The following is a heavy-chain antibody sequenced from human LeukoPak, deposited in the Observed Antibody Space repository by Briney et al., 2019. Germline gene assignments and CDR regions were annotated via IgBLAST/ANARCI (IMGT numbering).Heavy chain of an antibody. Sequence: SGTLSLTCAVSGGSISSSNWWSWVRQPPGKGLEWIGEIYHSGSTNYNPSLKSRVTISVDKSKNQFSLKLSSVTAADTAVYYCARGRSFRTSSGWSGFDYWGQGTLVTVSS. CDR1: GGSISSSNW. CDR3: ARGRSFRTSSGWSGFDY. CDR2: IYHSGST. J-gene: IGHJ4*02. V-gene: IGHV4-4*02. D-gene: IGHD6-19*01.